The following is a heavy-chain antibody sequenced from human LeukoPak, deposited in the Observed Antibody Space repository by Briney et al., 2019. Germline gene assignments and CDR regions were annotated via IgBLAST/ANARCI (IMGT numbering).Heavy chain of an antibody. V-gene: IGHV3-48*04. Sequence: PGGSLRLSCAASGFTFSSYSMNWVRQAPGKGLEWVSYIRSSSNIIYYADSVKGRFTISRDNTKNSLYLQMNSLRAEDTAVYYCARGELWPKTPYSSGSYFDYWGQGTLVTVSS. CDR2: IRSSSNII. CDR1: GFTFSSYS. J-gene: IGHJ4*02. D-gene: IGHD6-19*01. CDR3: ARGELWPKTPYSSGSYFDY.